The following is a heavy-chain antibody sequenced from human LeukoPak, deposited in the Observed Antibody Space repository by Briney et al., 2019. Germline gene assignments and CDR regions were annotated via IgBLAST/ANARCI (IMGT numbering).Heavy chain of an antibody. CDR1: GYTFTSYG. CDR2: ISAYNGNT. V-gene: IGHV1-18*01. D-gene: IGHD5-12*01. J-gene: IGHJ4*02. CDR3: ARDRNEWLLSTLYY. Sequence: GASVKVSCKASGYTFTSYGISWVRQAPGQGLEWMGWISAYNGNTNYAQKLQGRVTMTTDTSTSTAYMELRSLRSDDTAVYSCARDRNEWLLSTLYYWGQGTLVTVSS.